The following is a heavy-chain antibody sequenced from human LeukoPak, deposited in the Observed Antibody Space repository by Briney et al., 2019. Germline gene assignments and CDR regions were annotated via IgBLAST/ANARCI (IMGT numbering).Heavy chain of an antibody. V-gene: IGHV3-20*04. Sequence: GGSLRLSCAASGFTFHDYGMSWVRQAPGKGLEWVSGINVNGGSTAYADSVKGRFTISRDNAKNSLYLQMNSLRAEDTAVYYCARGKGPIVATDDYYYYMDVWGKGTTVTVSS. D-gene: IGHD5-12*01. CDR2: INVNGGST. CDR3: ARGKGPIVATDDYYYYMDV. J-gene: IGHJ6*03. CDR1: GFTFHDYG.